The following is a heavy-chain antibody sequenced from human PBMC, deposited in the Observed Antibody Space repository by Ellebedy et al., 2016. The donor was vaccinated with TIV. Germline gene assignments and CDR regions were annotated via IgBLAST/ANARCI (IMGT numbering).Heavy chain of an antibody. D-gene: IGHD4-23*01. J-gene: IGHJ2*01. V-gene: IGHV3-30-3*01. CDR3: ARGGGNWDYWYFDL. Sequence: GGSLRLSCAASGFTFSSYAMHWVRQAPGKGLEWVAVISYDGSNKYYADSVKGRFTISSDNSKNTLYLQMNSLRAEDTAGYYCARGGGNWDYWYFDLWGRGTLVTVSS. CDR1: GFTFSSYA. CDR2: ISYDGSNK.